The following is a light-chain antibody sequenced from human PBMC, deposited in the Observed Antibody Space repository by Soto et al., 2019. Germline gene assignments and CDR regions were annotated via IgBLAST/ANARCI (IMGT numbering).Light chain of an antibody. CDR3: QQDNSYSPKIT. CDR1: QSISSW. CDR2: DAS. J-gene: IGKJ4*01. Sequence: DIQMTQSPSTLSASVGDRVTITCRASQSISSWLAWYQQKPGKAPKLLIYDASSLESGVPSRFSGSGSGTEFTLTISSLQPDDFATYYCQQDNSYSPKITFGGGTKVEIK. V-gene: IGKV1-5*01.